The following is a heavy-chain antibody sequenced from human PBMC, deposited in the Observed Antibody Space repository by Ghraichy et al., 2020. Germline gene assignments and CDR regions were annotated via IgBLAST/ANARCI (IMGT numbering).Heavy chain of an antibody. CDR3: ARDVRRGPIGWNYFDH. J-gene: IGHJ4*02. Sequence: GALILSCAASGFSFHNYTMHWVRQAPGKGLEWVSSISGNSAYTFHADSVKGRIDFSRDNTKKSLFLQLDSLGAEDTAVYYCARDVRRGPIGWNYFDHWGQGTPVTVSS. CDR1: GFSFHNYT. V-gene: IGHV3-21*01. D-gene: IGHD6-19*01. CDR2: ISGNSAYT.